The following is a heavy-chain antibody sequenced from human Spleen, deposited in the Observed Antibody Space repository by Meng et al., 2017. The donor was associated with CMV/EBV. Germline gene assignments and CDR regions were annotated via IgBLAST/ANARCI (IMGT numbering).Heavy chain of an antibody. Sequence: GESLKISCAASGFTFSNYWMSWVRQAPGRGLEWVANIKQDGSQKYYGDSVKGRFTISRDNAKNSLYLQMNSLRAEDTAVYYCARFFYNAFDMWGQGTKVTVSS. CDR2: IKQDGSQK. V-gene: IGHV3-7*01. J-gene: IGHJ3*02. CDR3: ARFFYNAFDM. D-gene: IGHD3-10*01. CDR1: GFTFSNYW.